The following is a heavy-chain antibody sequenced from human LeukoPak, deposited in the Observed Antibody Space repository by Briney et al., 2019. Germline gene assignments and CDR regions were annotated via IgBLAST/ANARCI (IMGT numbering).Heavy chain of an antibody. Sequence: QAGGSLRLSCAASGFTFSSYAMSWVRQAPGRGLEWVGRIKTKTDAESTDYAAPVKGRFTISRDDSKNTVYLQMNALKIEDTALYYCTRNPGPFDYWGQGTLVTVSS. CDR1: GFTFSSYA. V-gene: IGHV3-15*01. CDR3: TRNPGPFDY. CDR2: IKTKTDAEST. J-gene: IGHJ4*02.